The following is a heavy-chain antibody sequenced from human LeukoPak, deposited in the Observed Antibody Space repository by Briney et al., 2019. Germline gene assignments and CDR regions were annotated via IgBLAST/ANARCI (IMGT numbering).Heavy chain of an antibody. CDR3: ASPRLRSLGKLDF. CDR2: IIPIFGTA. D-gene: IGHD5-12*01. CDR1: GGTFSSYA. V-gene: IGHV1-69*13. J-gene: IGHJ4*02. Sequence: SVKVSCKASGGTFSSYAISWVRQAPGQGLEGMGGIIPIFGTANYAQKFQGRVTITADESTSTAYMELSSLRSEDTAVYYCASPRLRSLGKLDFWGQGTLVTVSS.